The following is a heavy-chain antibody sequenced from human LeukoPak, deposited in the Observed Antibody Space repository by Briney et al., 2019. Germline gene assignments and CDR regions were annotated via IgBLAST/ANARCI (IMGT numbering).Heavy chain of an antibody. V-gene: IGHV3-43*02. D-gene: IGHD3-10*02. Sequence: PGGSLRLSCAASGFRFDDSAMHWVRQPPGKGLEWVSLISGDGDSTFYADSVRGRFTISRDNSKNSLYLQMNSLRPEDTALYYCAAYVNLDFWGQGTLVIAS. CDR1: GFRFDDSA. J-gene: IGHJ4*02. CDR3: AAYVNLDF. CDR2: ISGDGDST.